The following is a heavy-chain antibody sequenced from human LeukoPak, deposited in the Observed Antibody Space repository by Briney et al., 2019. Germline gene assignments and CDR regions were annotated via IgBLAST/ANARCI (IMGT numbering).Heavy chain of an antibody. CDR2: ISYDGSNK. D-gene: IGHD3-10*01. Sequence: GGSLRLSCAASGFTFSSYGMHWVRQAPGKGLEWVAVISYDGSNKYYADSVKGRFTISRDNSKNTLYLQMNSLRAEDTAVYYCARPVLWFGDLLTRYFDYWGQGTLVTVSS. J-gene: IGHJ4*02. V-gene: IGHV3-30*19. CDR1: GFTFSSYG. CDR3: ARPVLWFGDLLTRYFDY.